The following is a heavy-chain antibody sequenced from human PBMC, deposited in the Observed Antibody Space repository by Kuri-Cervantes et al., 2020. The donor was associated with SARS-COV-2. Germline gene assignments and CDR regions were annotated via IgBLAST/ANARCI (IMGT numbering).Heavy chain of an antibody. CDR1: GGSISSSSYY. Sequence: GSLRLSCTVSGGSISSSSYYWGWIRQPPGKGLEWIGSIYYSGSTYYNPSLKSRVTISVDTPKNQFSLKLSSVTAADTAVYYCARRGAVAGTVPFFDYWGQGTLVTVSS. J-gene: IGHJ4*02. CDR3: ARRGAVAGTVPFFDY. D-gene: IGHD6-19*01. V-gene: IGHV4-39*01. CDR2: IYYSGST.